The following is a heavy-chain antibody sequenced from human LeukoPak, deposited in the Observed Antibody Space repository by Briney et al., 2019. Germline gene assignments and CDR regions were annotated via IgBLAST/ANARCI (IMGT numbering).Heavy chain of an antibody. CDR1: GYTFTSYD. CDR2: INPSGAGT. Sequence: ASVKVSCKASGYTFTSYDINWVRQATGQGLEWMGIINPSGAGTSFAQKFRGRVTMTRDMSTSTVYMELNSLRSQDTAVYYCARAWEAVAGNYGVVDYWGQGTLVTVSS. D-gene: IGHD4-17*01. V-gene: IGHV1-46*01. CDR3: ARAWEAVAGNYGVVDY. J-gene: IGHJ4*02.